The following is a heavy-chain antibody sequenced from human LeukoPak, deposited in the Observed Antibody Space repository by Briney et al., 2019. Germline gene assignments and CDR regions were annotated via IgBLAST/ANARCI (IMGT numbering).Heavy chain of an antibody. V-gene: IGHV4-59*01. D-gene: IGHD5-24*01. CDR2: IYYSGST. CDR3: ARDGYNYGWFDP. CDR1: GGSISSYY. Sequence: SETLSLTCTVSGGSISSYYWSWIRQPPGKGLEWIGYIYYSGSTNYNPSLKSRVTISVDTSKNQFSLKLGSATAADTAVYYCARDGYNYGWFDPWGQGTLVTVSS. J-gene: IGHJ5*02.